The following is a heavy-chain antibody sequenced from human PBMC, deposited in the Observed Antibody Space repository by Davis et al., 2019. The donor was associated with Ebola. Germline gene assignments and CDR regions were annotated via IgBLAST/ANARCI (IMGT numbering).Heavy chain of an antibody. CDR3: LRDDGTGGGAY. CDR2: INQDGSIK. J-gene: IGHJ4*02. D-gene: IGHD7-27*01. Sequence: PGGSLRLSCAASGFTFSFYYMSWVRQAPGKGLEWVANINQDGSIKNYVDSVRGRFTISRDNAINSLSLQMNSLTVEDTAVYYCLRDDGTGGGAYWGQGTLVTVSS. CDR1: GFTFSFYY. V-gene: IGHV3-7*01.